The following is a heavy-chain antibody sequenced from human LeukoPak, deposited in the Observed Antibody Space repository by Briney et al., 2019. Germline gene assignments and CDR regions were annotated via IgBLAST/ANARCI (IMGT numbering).Heavy chain of an antibody. J-gene: IGHJ6*02. CDR2: IFTSGST. CDR1: GGSISSGSYY. Sequence: SETLSLTCTVSGGSISSGSYYWSWIRQPAGKGLEWIGRIFTSGSTSYNPSLKSRVTISVDTSKNQFSLKLSSVTAADTAVYYCARLRGYSGYVQGGYYGMDVWGQGTTVTVSS. CDR3: ARLRGYSGYVQGGYYGMDV. D-gene: IGHD5-12*01. V-gene: IGHV4-61*02.